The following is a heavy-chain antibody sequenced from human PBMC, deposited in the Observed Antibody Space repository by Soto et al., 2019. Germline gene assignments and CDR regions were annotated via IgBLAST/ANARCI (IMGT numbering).Heavy chain of an antibody. CDR3: AXDWVVVVPAALYYMDV. J-gene: IGHJ6*03. V-gene: IGHV1-3*01. Sequence: ASVKVSCKASGYTFTSYAMHWVRQAPGQRLEWMGWINAGNGNTKYSQKFQGRVTITRDTSASTAYMELSSLRSEDTAVYYCAXDWVVVVPAALYYMDVWGKGTTVTVSS. CDR2: INAGNGNT. D-gene: IGHD2-2*01. CDR1: GYTFTSYA.